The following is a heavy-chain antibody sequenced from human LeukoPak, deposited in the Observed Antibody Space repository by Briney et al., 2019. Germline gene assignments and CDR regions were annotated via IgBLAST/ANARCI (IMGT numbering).Heavy chain of an antibody. J-gene: IGHJ4*02. CDR1: GETFNSYT. D-gene: IGHD5-18*01. CDR3: ARETTTNTAMGSFDY. CDR2: INPSGGST. Sequence: ASVKVSCKSFGETFNSYTISWVRQAPGQGLEWMGIINPSGGSTSYAQKFQGRVTMTRDMSTSTVYMELSSLRSEDTAVYYCARETTTNTAMGSFDYWGQGTLVTVSS. V-gene: IGHV1-46*02.